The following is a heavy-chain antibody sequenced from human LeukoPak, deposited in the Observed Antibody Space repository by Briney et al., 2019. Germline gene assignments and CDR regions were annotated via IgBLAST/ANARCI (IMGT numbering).Heavy chain of an antibody. CDR3: ATGDRGYNSALDY. CDR1: GFTFSNYY. Sequence: GGSLRLSCAASGFTFSNYYMNWVRQAPGEGLEWVSSISSGSSYIYYADSLKGRFTISRDNAKNSLYLQMNSLRAEDTAVYYCATGDRGYNSALDYWGQGTLVTVSP. CDR2: ISSGSSYI. V-gene: IGHV3-21*01. D-gene: IGHD6-19*01. J-gene: IGHJ4*02.